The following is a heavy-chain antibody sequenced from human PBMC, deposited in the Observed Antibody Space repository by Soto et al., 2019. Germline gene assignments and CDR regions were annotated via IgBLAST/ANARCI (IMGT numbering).Heavy chain of an antibody. CDR1: GFTFSSYG. CDR2: IWYDGSNK. Sequence: QVQLVESGGGVVQPGRSLRLSCAASGFTFSSYGMHWVRQAPGKGLEWVAVIWYDGSNKYYADSVKGRFTISRDNSKNTLYLQMNSLRAEDTAVYYCARDLTTEPYYYYYYGMDVWGQGTTVTVSS. D-gene: IGHD3-22*01. CDR3: ARDLTTEPYYYYYYGMDV. J-gene: IGHJ6*02. V-gene: IGHV3-33*01.